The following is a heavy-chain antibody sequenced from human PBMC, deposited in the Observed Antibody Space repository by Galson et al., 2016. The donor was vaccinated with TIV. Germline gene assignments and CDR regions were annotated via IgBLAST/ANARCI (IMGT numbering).Heavy chain of an antibody. Sequence: SVKVSCKASGYNFLSYDINWVRQATGQGLEWMGWMNFKRGETVYAQRFQGRVTMTRNLSISTAYLELSRLSFDDAAVYYCTNDAYGARYYGMDVWGQGTTVTVSS. J-gene: IGHJ6*02. V-gene: IGHV1-8*02. D-gene: IGHD4-17*01. CDR1: GYNFLSYD. CDR2: MNFKRGET. CDR3: TNDAYGARYYGMDV.